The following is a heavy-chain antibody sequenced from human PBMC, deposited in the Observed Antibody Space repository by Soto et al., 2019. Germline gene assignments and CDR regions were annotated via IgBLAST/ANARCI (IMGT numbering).Heavy chain of an antibody. J-gene: IGHJ4*02. CDR3: AKSYSTNWYDYFDY. CDR1: GFTFSNAW. CDR2: ISGSGGSST. V-gene: IGHV3-23*04. D-gene: IGHD6-13*01. Sequence: EVQLVESGGGLVKPGGSLRLSCAASGFTFSNAWMSWVRQAPGKGLEWVSAISGSGGSSTYYADSVKGRFTISRDNSKDTLYLQMNSLRAEDTAVYYCAKSYSTNWYDYFDYWGQGTLVTVSS.